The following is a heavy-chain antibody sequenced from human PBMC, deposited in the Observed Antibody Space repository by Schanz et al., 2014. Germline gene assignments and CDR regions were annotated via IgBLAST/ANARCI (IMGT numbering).Heavy chain of an antibody. D-gene: IGHD3-9*01. V-gene: IGHV1-18*01. Sequence: QVPLVQSGAEVKKPGASVKVSCKASGYTFTSYGIIWVRQAPGQGLEWMGWISAYNGNTKYPQKLQGRVTMTTDTSTSTAYMELRSLRPDDTAVYYCARDAADFYDILTEEDYWGQGTLVTVSS. J-gene: IGHJ4*02. CDR1: GYTFTSYG. CDR3: ARDAADFYDILTEEDY. CDR2: ISAYNGNT.